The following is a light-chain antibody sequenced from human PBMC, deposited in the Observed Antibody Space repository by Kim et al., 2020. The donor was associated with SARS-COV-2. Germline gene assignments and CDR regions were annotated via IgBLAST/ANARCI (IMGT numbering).Light chain of an antibody. Sequence: EIELTQSPGTLALSPGERATLSCRASQSVASSFLAWYQQKPGQAPTLLIYETSTRATGIPDRFSGSGSGTDFTLTISGLEPEDFAVYYCQQFGGSSNTFGQGNKLEI. V-gene: IGKV3-20*01. CDR2: ETS. CDR3: QQFGGSSNT. J-gene: IGKJ2*01. CDR1: QSVASSF.